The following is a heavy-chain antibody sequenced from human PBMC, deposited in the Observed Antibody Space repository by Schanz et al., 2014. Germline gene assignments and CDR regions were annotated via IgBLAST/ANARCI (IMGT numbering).Heavy chain of an antibody. CDR2: IIPLLGTT. V-gene: IGHV1-69*08. CDR3: AGYCSSTTCLGWFDP. CDR1: GGSFSTFA. J-gene: IGHJ5*02. Sequence: QVQLVQSGAEVKKPGSSVKVSCQSSGGSFSTFALSWVRQTPGQGLEWMGRIIPLLGTTNYAQKFQGRVTITADKSTGTVYMELSSLRSEDTAVYYCAGYCSSTTCLGWFDPGGQGTLVTVSS. D-gene: IGHD2-2*01.